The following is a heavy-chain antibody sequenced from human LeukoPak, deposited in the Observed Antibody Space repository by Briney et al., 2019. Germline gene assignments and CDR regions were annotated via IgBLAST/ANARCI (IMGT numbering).Heavy chain of an antibody. D-gene: IGHD4-23*01. V-gene: IGHV4-59*08. CDR2: IYYSGST. J-gene: IGHJ4*02. CDR1: GGSISSYY. Sequence: SETLSLTCTVSGGSISSYYWSWIRQPPGKGLEWVGYIYYSGSTNYNPSLKSRVTISVDTSKNQFSLKLSSVAAADTAVYYCARLASAGGNPPDFDYWGQGTLVTVSS. CDR3: ARLASAGGNPPDFDY.